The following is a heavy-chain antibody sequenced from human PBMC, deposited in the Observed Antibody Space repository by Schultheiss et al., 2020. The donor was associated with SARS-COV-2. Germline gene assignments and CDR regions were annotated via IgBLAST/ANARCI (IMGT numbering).Heavy chain of an antibody. CDR1: GFTFSDYY. J-gene: IGHJ4*02. CDR3: AKEGVRWSIDS. V-gene: IGHV3-11*06. D-gene: IGHD3-16*01. CDR2: VSGNSGYK. Sequence: GESLKISCAASGFTFSDYYMSWIRQAPGKGLEWVSSVSGNSGYKFYADSVQGRFTISRDNAKNSLYLQMNRLRAEDTAVYYCAKEGVRWSIDSWGRGTLVTVSS.